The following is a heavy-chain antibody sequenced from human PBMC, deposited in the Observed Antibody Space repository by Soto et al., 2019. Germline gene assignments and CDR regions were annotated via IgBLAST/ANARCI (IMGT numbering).Heavy chain of an antibody. CDR1: GYTLTNYA. V-gene: IGHV1-18*01. CDR3: ARDCTGGSCFCIY. D-gene: IGHD2-15*01. J-gene: IGHJ4*02. Sequence: QVQLVQSAAEVKKPGASVKVSCKASGYTLTNYAISWVRQAPGQGPEWMGWINTYNGNSNYAQKFQGRVTMTTDTSTDKAYMELRRLTSGATYVYYCARDCTGGSCFCIYWGQGTLVTVSS. CDR2: INTYNGNS.